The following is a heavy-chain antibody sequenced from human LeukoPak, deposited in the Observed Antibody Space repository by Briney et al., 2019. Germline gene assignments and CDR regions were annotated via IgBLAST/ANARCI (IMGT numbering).Heavy chain of an antibody. V-gene: IGHV4-34*01. J-gene: IGHJ4*02. CDR2: INHSGST. D-gene: IGHD3-10*01. CDR3: ARGYYYGSGSSDRDY. CDR1: GGSFSGYY. Sequence: PSETLSLTCAVYGGSFSGYYWSWIRQPPGKGLEWIGEINHSGSTNYNPSLKGRVTISVDTSKNQFSLKLSSVTAADTAVYYCARGYYYGSGSSDRDYWGQGTLVTVSS.